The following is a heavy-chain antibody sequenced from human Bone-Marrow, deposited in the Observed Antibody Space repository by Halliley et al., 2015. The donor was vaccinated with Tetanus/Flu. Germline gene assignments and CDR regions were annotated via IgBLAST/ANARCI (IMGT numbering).Heavy chain of an antibody. D-gene: IGHD2-8*01. CDR1: GGSISSYY. CDR2: IYDNENT. V-gene: IGHV4-59*01. Sequence: TLSLTCSVSGGSISSYYWSWLRQPPGKGLEWIGYIYDNENTVYNPSLKSRVTMSVDASKNQLSLKLISVSAADTAVYYCARGNNVLSWHFQHWGQGPLVTVSS. CDR3: ARGNNVLSWHFQH. J-gene: IGHJ1*01.